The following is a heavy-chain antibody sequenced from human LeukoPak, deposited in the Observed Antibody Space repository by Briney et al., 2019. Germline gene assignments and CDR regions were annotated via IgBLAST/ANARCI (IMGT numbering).Heavy chain of an antibody. Sequence: PSETLSLTCTVSGGSISSSNYYWSWIRQPAGKGLEFIGRIYASGSANYNPSLQSRVTMSVDTSNNQFSLKLNSVTAADTAVYYCARVGSDGSYFDSWGQGTLVTVSS. V-gene: IGHV4-61*02. CDR3: ARVGSDGSYFDS. D-gene: IGHD1-26*01. CDR2: IYASGSA. J-gene: IGHJ4*02. CDR1: GGSISSSNYY.